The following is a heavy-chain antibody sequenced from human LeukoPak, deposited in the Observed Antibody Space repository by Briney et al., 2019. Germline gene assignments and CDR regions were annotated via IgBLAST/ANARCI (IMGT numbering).Heavy chain of an antibody. J-gene: IGHJ4*02. CDR3: ARGYSSSSWSLFDY. CDR2: ISAYNGNT. D-gene: IGHD6-6*01. Sequence: ASVKVSCKASGYTFTSYGLSWVRQAPGQGLEWMGWISAYNGNTNYAQKLQGRVTMTTDTSTSTAYMELRSLRSDDTAVYYCARGYSSSSWSLFDYWGQGTLVTVSS. CDR1: GYTFTSYG. V-gene: IGHV1-18*01.